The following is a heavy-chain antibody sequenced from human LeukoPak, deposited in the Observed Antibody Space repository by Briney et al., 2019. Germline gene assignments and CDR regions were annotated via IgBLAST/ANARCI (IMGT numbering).Heavy chain of an antibody. Sequence: PGESLRLSCAVSGFTFSSYAMSWVRQAPGKGLEWVSAISGSGGSTYYADSVKGRFTISIDNSKNTLYLQMNSLRAEDTAVYYSAKDSGHRNRMIVVVITTDYWGQGTLVTVSS. CDR2: ISGSGGST. D-gene: IGHD3-22*01. CDR1: GFTFSSYA. V-gene: IGHV3-23*01. J-gene: IGHJ4*02. CDR3: AKDSGHRNRMIVVVITTDY.